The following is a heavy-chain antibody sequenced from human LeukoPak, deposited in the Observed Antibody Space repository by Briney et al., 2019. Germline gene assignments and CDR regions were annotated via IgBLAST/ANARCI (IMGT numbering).Heavy chain of an antibody. CDR2: IYYSGST. Sequence: GSLRLSCAASGFTFSNAYMNWVRQPPGKGLEWIGHIYYSGSTSYNPSLKSRVTVSVDTSKNQFSLKLSSVTTADTAVYYCVRLPETRGYFDFWGQGTLVTVSS. CDR1: GFTFSNAY. V-gene: IGHV4-59*04. J-gene: IGHJ4*02. CDR3: VRLPETRGYFDF. D-gene: IGHD1-14*01.